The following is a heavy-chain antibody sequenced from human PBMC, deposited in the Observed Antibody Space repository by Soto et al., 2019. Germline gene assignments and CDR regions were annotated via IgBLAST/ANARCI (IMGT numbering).Heavy chain of an antibody. CDR1: GFTFSSYE. J-gene: IGHJ3*02. D-gene: IGHD3-9*01. V-gene: IGHV3-48*03. Sequence: PGGSLRLSCAASGFTFSSYEMNWVRQAPGKGLEWVSYISSSGSTIYYADSVKGRFTISRDNAKNSLYLQMNSLRAEDTAVYYCARIYDILGAFDIWGQGTLVTV. CDR2: ISSSGSTI. CDR3: ARIYDILGAFDI.